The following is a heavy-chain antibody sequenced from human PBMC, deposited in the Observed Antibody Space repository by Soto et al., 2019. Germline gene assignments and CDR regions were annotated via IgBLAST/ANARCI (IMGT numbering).Heavy chain of an antibody. CDR3: AHAYFYDGSAYYFNRMKQVFDL. CDR1: GFSLSSTGVG. Sequence: QITLKESGPTLVKPTETLTLTCTFSGFSLSSTGVGVGWIRQPPGKALEWLAFIYWDDDKPYSPSLKLQLNIRKDTSKSQVVFTMRYVDPVDTATYYCAHAYFYDGSAYYFNRMKQVFDLWGQGTMVTVSS. J-gene: IGHJ3*01. V-gene: IGHV2-5*02. CDR2: IYWDDDK. D-gene: IGHD3-22*01.